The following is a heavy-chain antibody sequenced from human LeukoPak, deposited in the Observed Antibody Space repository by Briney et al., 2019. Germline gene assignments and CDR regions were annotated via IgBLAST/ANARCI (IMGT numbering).Heavy chain of an antibody. CDR1: GGTFSSYA. J-gene: IGHJ6*02. D-gene: IGHD2-15*01. CDR3: ARDVVTVDDYYYGMDV. CDR2: IIPIFGTA. V-gene: IGHV1-69*01. Sequence: GSSVKVSCKASGGTFSSYAISWVRQAPGRGLEWMGGIIPIFGTANYAQKFQGRVTITADESTSTAYMELSSLRSEDTAVYYCARDVVTVDDYYYGMDVWGQGTTVTVSS.